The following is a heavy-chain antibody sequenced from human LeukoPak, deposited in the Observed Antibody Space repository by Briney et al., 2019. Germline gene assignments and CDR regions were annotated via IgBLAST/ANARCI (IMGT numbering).Heavy chain of an antibody. CDR2: IIPILGIA. CDR1: GGTFSSYT. CDR3: ASWVGGYYYYMDV. V-gene: IGHV1-69*02. D-gene: IGHD2-15*01. J-gene: IGHJ6*03. Sequence: ASVKVSCKASGGTFSSYTISWVRQAPGQGLEWMGRIIPILGIANYAQKFQGRVTITADKSTSTAYMELSSLRSEDTAVYYCASWVGGYYYYMDVWGKGTTVTVSS.